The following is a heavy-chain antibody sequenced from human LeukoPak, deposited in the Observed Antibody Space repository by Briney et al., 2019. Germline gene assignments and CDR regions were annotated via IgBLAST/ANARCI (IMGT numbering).Heavy chain of an antibody. CDR3: ASGRYYDAFDI. Sequence: PGGSLRLSCAASGFTFSSYWMSWVRQAPGKGLEWVSVIYSGGSTYYADSVKGRFTISRDNSKNTLYLQMNSLRAEDTAVYYCASGRYYDAFDIWGQGTMVTVSS. D-gene: IGHD1-26*01. CDR1: GFTFSSYW. J-gene: IGHJ3*02. CDR2: IYSGGST. V-gene: IGHV3-53*01.